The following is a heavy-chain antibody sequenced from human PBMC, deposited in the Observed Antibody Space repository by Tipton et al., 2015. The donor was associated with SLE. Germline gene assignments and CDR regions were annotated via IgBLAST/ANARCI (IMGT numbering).Heavy chain of an antibody. V-gene: IGHV4-31*03. CDR1: GASISDGAYY. D-gene: IGHD1-26*01. CDR2: ISHTGNT. CDR3: ARDLYGGATSLDF. Sequence: TLSLTCTVSGASISDGAYYWSWIRQHQGKGLEYIGYISHTGNTYSKPSLKSRVVMSLDTSKNQFSLNLRSVTAADTAVYYCARDLYGGATSLDFWGQGTLVTVSS. J-gene: IGHJ4*02.